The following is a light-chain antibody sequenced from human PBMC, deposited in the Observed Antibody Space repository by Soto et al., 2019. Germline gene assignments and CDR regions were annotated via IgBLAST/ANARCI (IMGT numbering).Light chain of an antibody. CDR3: QQSYSTPWT. Sequence: DIQMTQSPSSLSASVGDRVTITCRTSHSFSNYLNWYQHKPGKAPKLLIYAASSLESGVPSRFSGSGSGTDFTLTISSLQPEDFSTYYCQQSYSTPWTFGQGTKVEIK. J-gene: IGKJ1*01. CDR2: AAS. CDR1: HSFSNY. V-gene: IGKV1-39*01.